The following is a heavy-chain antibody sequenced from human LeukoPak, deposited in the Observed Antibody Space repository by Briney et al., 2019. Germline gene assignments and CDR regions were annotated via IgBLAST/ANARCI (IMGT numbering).Heavy chain of an antibody. D-gene: IGHD1-7*01. CDR3: AKDLITRTVRDYYFYYMDV. Sequence: GGSLRLSCAASGFTFGSCAMSCVRQAPGKRLECVSAISDSGVNTYYADSVTGRFTISRDNSRNTLYLQMNSLRAEDTAVYHRAKDLITRTVRDYYFYYMDVWGKGTTVTVSS. CDR2: ISDSGVNT. J-gene: IGHJ6*03. V-gene: IGHV3-23*01. CDR1: GFTFGSCA.